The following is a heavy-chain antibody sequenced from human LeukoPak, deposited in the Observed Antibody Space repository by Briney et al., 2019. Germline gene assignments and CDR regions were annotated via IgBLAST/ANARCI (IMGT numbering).Heavy chain of an antibody. D-gene: IGHD3-9*01. J-gene: IGHJ4*02. V-gene: IGHV3-23*01. CDR1: GFTFSSYA. Sequence: GGSLRLSCAASGFTFSSYAMSWVRQAPGKGLEWVPAISGSGGSTYYADSVKGRFTISRDNSKNTLYLQMNSLRAEDTAVYYCAKEGDILTGYSKYYFDYWGQGTLVTVSS. CDR3: AKEGDILTGYSKYYFDY. CDR2: ISGSGGST.